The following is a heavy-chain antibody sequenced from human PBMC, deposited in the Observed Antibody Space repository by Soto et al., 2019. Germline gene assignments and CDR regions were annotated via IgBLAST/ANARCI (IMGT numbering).Heavy chain of an antibody. CDR1: GGSISSSSYY. J-gene: IGHJ6*02. Sequence: QLQLQESGPGLVKPSETLSLTCTVSGGSISSSSYYWGWIRQPPGKGLEWIGSIYYSGSTYYNPSLKSRVTISVNTSKNQFSLKLSSVTAADTAVYYCARPGCMEDTAMVTGYYGMDVWGQGTTVTVSS. CDR2: IYYSGST. V-gene: IGHV4-39*01. D-gene: IGHD5-18*01. CDR3: ARPGCMEDTAMVTGYYGMDV.